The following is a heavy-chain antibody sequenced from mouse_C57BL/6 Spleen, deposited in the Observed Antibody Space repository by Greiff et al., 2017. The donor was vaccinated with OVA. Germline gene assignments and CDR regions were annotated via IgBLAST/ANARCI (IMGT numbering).Heavy chain of an antibody. CDR3: TRERRSYYDD. CDR2: ISSGGDYI. V-gene: IGHV5-9-1*02. Sequence: EVHLVESGEGLVKPGGSLKLSCAASGFTFSSYAMSWVRQTPEKRLEWVAYISSGGDYIYYADTVKGRFTISRDNARNTLYLQMSSLKSEDTARYYSTRERRSYYDDWGQGTTLTVSS. CDR1: GFTFSSYA. J-gene: IGHJ2*01.